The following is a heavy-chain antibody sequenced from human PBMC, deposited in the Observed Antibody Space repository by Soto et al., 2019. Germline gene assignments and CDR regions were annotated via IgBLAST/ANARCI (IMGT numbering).Heavy chain of an antibody. CDR2: IYYSGST. Sequence: ETLSLTCAVSGYSISSSYYWGWIRQPPGKGLEWIGSIYYSGSTYYNPSLKSRVTLSVDTSKNQFSLKLSSVTAADTAGYYYASQGGTISKENWFDPWGQGTLVTVSS. V-gene: IGHV4-38-2*01. CDR3: ASQGGTISKENWFDP. CDR1: GYSISSSYY. D-gene: IGHD3-3*01. J-gene: IGHJ5*02.